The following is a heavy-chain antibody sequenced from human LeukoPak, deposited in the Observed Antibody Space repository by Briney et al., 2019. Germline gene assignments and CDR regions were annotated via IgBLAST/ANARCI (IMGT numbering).Heavy chain of an antibody. D-gene: IGHD3-10*01. CDR1: GYTFTSYG. J-gene: IGHJ5*02. V-gene: IGHV1-18*01. Sequence: ASVKASCKASGYTFTSYGISWVRQAPGQGLEWMGWISSYNGNTNYAQKLQGRVTMTTDTSTSTAYMELRSLRSDDTAVYYCARPRRSGWWFDPWGQGTLVTVSS. CDR3: ARPRRSGWWFDP. CDR2: ISSYNGNT.